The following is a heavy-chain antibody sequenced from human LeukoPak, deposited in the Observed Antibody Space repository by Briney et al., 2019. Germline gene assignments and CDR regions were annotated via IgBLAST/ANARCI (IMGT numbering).Heavy chain of an antibody. Sequence: PGGSLRLSCAASGFTFSSYGIHWVRQAPGKGLEWVAVISYDGSNKYYADSVKGRFTISRDNSKNTLYLQMNSLSAEDTAVYYCAREGVYLDAFDIWGQGTMVTVSS. CDR2: ISYDGSNK. J-gene: IGHJ3*02. CDR1: GFTFSSYG. D-gene: IGHD2/OR15-2a*01. CDR3: AREGVYLDAFDI. V-gene: IGHV3-30*19.